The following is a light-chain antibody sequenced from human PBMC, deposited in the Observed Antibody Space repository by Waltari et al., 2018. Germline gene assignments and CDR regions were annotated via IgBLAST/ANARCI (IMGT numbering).Light chain of an antibody. Sequence: DIVMTQSPDSLAVSLGERATINCKSSQSILYRSSNRNALAWYQQKPGQPPKLLFFWAATRESGAPDRFSGSGSGTDFTLTISSLQAEDVAVYYCQQYYSTCQFGQGTKVEIK. V-gene: IGKV4-1*01. CDR1: QSILYRSSNRNA. J-gene: IGKJ1*01. CDR3: QQYYSTCQ. CDR2: WAA.